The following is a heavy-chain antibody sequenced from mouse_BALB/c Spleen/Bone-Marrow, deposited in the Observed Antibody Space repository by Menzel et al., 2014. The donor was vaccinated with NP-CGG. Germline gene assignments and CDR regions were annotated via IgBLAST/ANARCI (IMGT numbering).Heavy chain of an antibody. CDR1: GFTFSDYY. V-gene: IGHV5-12*02. CDR3: ARRGWYYAMDY. CDR2: ISNGGGST. J-gene: IGHJ4*01. D-gene: IGHD2-3*01. Sequence: EVHLVESGGGLVKPGGSLKLSCATSGFTFSDYYMYWVRQTPEKRLEWVAYISNGGGSTYYPDTVKGRFTISRDNAKNTLYLQMSRLKSEDTAMYYCARRGWYYAMDYWGQGTSVTVSS.